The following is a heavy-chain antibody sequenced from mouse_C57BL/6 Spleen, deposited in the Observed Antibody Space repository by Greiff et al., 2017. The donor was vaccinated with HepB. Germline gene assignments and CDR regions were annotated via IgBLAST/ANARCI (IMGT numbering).Heavy chain of an antibody. J-gene: IGHJ3*01. D-gene: IGHD2-4*01. Sequence: QVHVKQSGAELVRPGASVTLSCKASGYTFTDYEMHWVKQTPVHGLEWIGAIDPETGGTAYNQKFKGKAILTADKSSSTAYMELRSLTSEDSAVYYCTRNDYDYDVAWFAYWGQGTLVTVSA. CDR2: IDPETGGT. V-gene: IGHV1-15*01. CDR1: GYTFTDYE. CDR3: TRNDYDYDVAWFAY.